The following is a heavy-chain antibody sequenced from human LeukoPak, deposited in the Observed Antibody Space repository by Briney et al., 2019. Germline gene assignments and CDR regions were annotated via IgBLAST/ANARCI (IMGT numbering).Heavy chain of an antibody. Sequence: SETLSLTCTVSGGSISSYYWSWIRQPPGKGMEWNGYIYFSGSTNYNPSLKSRVTISVDTSKNQFSLKLSSVTAADTAVYYCARRSRDFEADYFDYWGQGTLVTVSS. CDR3: ARRSRDFEADYFDY. J-gene: IGHJ4*02. D-gene: IGHD3-10*01. V-gene: IGHV4-59*01. CDR2: IYFSGST. CDR1: GGSISSYY.